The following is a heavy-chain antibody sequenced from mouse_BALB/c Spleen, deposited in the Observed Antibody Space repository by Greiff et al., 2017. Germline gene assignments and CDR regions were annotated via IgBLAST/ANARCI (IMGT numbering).Heavy chain of an antibody. CDR2: SRNKANDYTT. V-gene: IGHV7-1*02. CDR1: GFTFSDFY. CDR3: ARDAIYGSYYYAMDY. J-gene: IGHJ4*01. D-gene: IGHD1-2*01. Sequence: EVNLVESGGGLVQPGGSLRLSCATSGFTFSDFYMEWVRQPPGKRLEWIAASRNKANDYTTEYSASVKGRFIVSRDTSQSILYLQMNALRAEDTAIYYCARDAIYGSYYYAMDYWGQGTSVTVSS.